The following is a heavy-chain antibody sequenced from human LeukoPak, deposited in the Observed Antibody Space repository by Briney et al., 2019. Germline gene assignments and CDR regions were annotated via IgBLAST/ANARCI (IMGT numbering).Heavy chain of an antibody. CDR1: GYTFSDYY. D-gene: IGHD3-22*01. V-gene: IGHV1-2*02. J-gene: IGHJ5*01. CDR2: INPKSGGT. Sequence: ASVKVSCKASGYTFSDYYTHWVRQAPGQGLEWMGWINPKSGGTDYAQKFQGRVAMTRDTSICTAYMELSRLRSDDTAVYYCARGGNYYNIESNWFDSWGQGTLVTVSS. CDR3: ARGGNYYNIESNWFDS.